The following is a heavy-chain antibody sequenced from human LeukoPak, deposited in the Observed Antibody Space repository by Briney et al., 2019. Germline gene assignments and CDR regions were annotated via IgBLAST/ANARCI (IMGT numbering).Heavy chain of an antibody. D-gene: IGHD3-3*01. CDR3: ARGPKTYYDFWSGYYNSVLFDY. Sequence: SETLSLTCAVYDGSFSGYYWSWIRQPPGKGLEWIGEINHSGSTNYNPSLKSRVTISVDTSKNQFSLKLSSVTAADTAVYYCARGPKTYYDFWSGYYNSVLFDYWGQGTLVTVSS. V-gene: IGHV4-34*01. CDR2: INHSGST. J-gene: IGHJ4*02. CDR1: DGSFSGYY.